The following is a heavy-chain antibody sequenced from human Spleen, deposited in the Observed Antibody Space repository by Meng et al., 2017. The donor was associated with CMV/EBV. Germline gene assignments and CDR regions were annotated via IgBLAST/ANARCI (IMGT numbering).Heavy chain of an antibody. CDR2: IYRGGST. Sequence: GGSLRLSCAASGFTVSSNYMSWVRQAPGKGLEWVSVIYRGGSTYYADSVKGRFTISRDNANRSLYLQMNSLRAEDTAVYYCATSSGNYYSYTFDYWGQGALVTVSS. CDR3: ATSSGNYYSYTFDY. J-gene: IGHJ4*02. CDR1: GFTVSSNY. D-gene: IGHD1-26*01. V-gene: IGHV3-66*01.